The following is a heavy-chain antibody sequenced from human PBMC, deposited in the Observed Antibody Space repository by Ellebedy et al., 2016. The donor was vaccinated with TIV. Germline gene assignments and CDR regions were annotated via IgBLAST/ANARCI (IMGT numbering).Heavy chain of an antibody. CDR1: GYSFTSYW. J-gene: IGHJ4*02. Sequence: GESLKISCKGSGYSFTSYWIGWVRQMPGKGLEWMGIIYPGDSDTRYSPSFEGRVTISVDKSISTAYLQWSSLKASDTAMYYCARQVQGEWLNYYFDYWGQGTLVTVSS. CDR2: IYPGDSDT. D-gene: IGHD3-3*01. V-gene: IGHV5-51*01. CDR3: ARQVQGEWLNYYFDY.